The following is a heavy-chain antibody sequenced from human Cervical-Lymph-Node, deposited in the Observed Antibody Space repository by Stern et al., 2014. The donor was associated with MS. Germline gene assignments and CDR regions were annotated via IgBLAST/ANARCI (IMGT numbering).Heavy chain of an antibody. CDR3: TRDAWPAASGPLIDY. CDR2: IYDDGSST. CDR1: GVTFSSHW. V-gene: IGHV3-74*03. J-gene: IGHJ4*02. Sequence: EVQLVESGGGLVQPGGPLRLSCAASGVTFSSHWMHWVRHAPGKGLVWVSRIYDDGSSTKYADSVKGRFTISRDNAKSTLYLQMNSLRAEDSAVYYCTRDAWPAASGPLIDYWGRGTLVTVSS. D-gene: IGHD6-13*01.